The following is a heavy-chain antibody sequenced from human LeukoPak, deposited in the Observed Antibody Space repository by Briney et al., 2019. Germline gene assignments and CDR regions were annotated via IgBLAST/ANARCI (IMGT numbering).Heavy chain of an antibody. D-gene: IGHD3-22*01. J-gene: IGHJ4*02. V-gene: IGHV3-30*18. CDR2: ISYDGSNK. Sequence: PGRSLRLSCAASGFTFSSYGMHWVRQAPGKGLEWVAVISYDGSNKYYTDSVKGRFTIPRDNSKNTLYLQMNSLRAEDTAVYYCAKDSDSGYALDYWGQGTLVTVSS. CDR3: AKDSDSGYALDY. CDR1: GFTFSSYG.